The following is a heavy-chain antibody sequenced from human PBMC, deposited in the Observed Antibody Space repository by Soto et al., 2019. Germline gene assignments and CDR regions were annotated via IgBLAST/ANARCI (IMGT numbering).Heavy chain of an antibody. Sequence: QVQLLESGPGLVKPSQTLSLTCTVSGGSISSGGYYWSWIRQHPGKGLEWIGYIYYSGSTYYNPSLKSRVTIAVDTSKNQFSLKLSSVTAADTAVYYCARGPGIMAKIDYWGQGTLVTVSS. V-gene: IGHV4-31*03. CDR3: ARGPGIMAKIDY. J-gene: IGHJ4*02. CDR2: IYYSGST. D-gene: IGHD3-16*01. CDR1: GGSISSGGYY.